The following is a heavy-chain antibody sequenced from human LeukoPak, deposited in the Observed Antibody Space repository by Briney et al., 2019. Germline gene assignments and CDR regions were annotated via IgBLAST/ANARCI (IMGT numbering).Heavy chain of an antibody. J-gene: IGHJ4*02. V-gene: IGHV1-46*01. Sequence: ASVKVSCKASGYTFTSYYMHWVRQAPGQGLEWMGIINPSGGSTSYAQKFQGRVTMTRDTSTSTVYMELSSLRSEDTAVYYCASPALDSSSWYVIDYWGQGTLVTVSS. D-gene: IGHD6-13*01. CDR3: ASPALDSSSWYVIDY. CDR2: INPSGGST. CDR1: GYTFTSYY.